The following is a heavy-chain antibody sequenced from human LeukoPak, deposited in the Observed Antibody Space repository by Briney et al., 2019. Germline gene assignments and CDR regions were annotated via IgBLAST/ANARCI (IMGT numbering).Heavy chain of an antibody. CDR1: GGSISSSSYY. D-gene: IGHD3-22*01. CDR2: IYYSGST. V-gene: IGHV4-39*01. Sequence: PSGTLSLTCTVSGGSISSSSYYWGWIRQPPGKGLEWIGSIYYSGSTYYNPSLKSRVTISVDTSKNQFSLKLSSVTAADTAVYYCARPRGYYDSSGYYSNWFDPWGQGTLVTVSS. CDR3: ARPRGYYDSSGYYSNWFDP. J-gene: IGHJ5*02.